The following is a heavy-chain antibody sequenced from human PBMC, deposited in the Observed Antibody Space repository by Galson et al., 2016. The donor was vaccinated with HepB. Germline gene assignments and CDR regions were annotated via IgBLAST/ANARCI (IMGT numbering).Heavy chain of an antibody. Sequence: SVKVSCKVSGYTLTELSTHWVRQTPGKGLEWMGGFDPETDETIYAQRFQGRVTMTEDTSTETAYMDLRSLTSEDTAVYYCATAPLTVWNGYYAFDYWGQGTLITVS. CDR3: ATAPLTVWNGYYAFDY. D-gene: IGHD3-3*01. V-gene: IGHV1-24*01. CDR2: FDPETDET. CDR1: GYTLTELS. J-gene: IGHJ4*02.